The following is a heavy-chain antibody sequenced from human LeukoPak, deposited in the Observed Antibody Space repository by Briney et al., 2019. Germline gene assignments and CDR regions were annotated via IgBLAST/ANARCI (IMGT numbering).Heavy chain of an antibody. D-gene: IGHD6-13*01. CDR1: GFTFSSYA. CDR2: VTASAGNT. V-gene: IGHV3-23*01. J-gene: IGHJ5*02. CDR3: AKGSGQLVLYWFDP. Sequence: GGSLRLSCAASGFTFSSYAMSWVRQAPGKGLEWVSAVTASAGNTYYADSVKGRFTISRDNSKNTLYLQMNSLRAEDTAVYYCAKGSGQLVLYWFDPWGQGTLVTVSS.